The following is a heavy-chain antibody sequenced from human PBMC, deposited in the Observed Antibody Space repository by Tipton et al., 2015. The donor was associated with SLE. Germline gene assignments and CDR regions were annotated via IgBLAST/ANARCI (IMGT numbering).Heavy chain of an antibody. CDR1: GFTFSSHW. J-gene: IGHJ4*02. Sequence: SLRLSCAASGFTFSSHWMHWVRQAPGKGLVWVSRINGDGSSTTYADSVEGRFTMSRDNVKNTLYLQMNSLRAEDTAVYYCARDRGSGWFDFDYWGQGTLVTVSS. CDR3: ARDRGSGWFDFDY. CDR2: INGDGSST. D-gene: IGHD6-19*01. V-gene: IGHV3-74*01.